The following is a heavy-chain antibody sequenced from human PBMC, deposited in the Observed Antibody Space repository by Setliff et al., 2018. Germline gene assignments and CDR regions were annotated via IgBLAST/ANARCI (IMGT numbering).Heavy chain of an antibody. Sequence: PSETLSLTCTVSGGSISSGSYYWSWIRQPAGKRLEWIGGIIHTGSTNYNPSLKSRVTISMDTSKNQFSLRVSSVTAADTAVYYCARSFSRREKFLLDYWGQGALVTVSS. J-gene: IGHJ4*02. V-gene: IGHV4-39*07. CDR3: ARSFSRREKFLLDY. CDR1: GGSISSGSYY. CDR2: IIHTGST.